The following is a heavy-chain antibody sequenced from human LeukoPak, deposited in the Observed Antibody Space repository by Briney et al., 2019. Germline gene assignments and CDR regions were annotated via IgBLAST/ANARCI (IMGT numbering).Heavy chain of an antibody. J-gene: IGHJ4*02. V-gene: IGHV3-66*02. CDR2: IYGADAA. Sequence: GGSLRLSCTASGFNDSSNYMTWIRQAPGKGLEWVSLIYGADAAYYAEPVRGRFMISRDNLRNTLFLQMNSLRVEDTAVYYCVTSTGQQFIPYDYWGQGTHVTVSS. CDR1: GFNDSSNY. CDR3: VTSTGQQFIPYDY. D-gene: IGHD6-13*01.